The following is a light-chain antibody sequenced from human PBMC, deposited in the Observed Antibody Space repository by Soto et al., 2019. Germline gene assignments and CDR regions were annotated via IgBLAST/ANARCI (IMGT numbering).Light chain of an antibody. CDR2: EDN. V-gene: IGLV6-57*02. Sequence: QSVSESPGKTVTISCTGSSGSIASNYVQWYQQRPGSAPTTVIYEDNQRPSGVPDRFSGSIDSSSNSASLTISGLKTEDEADYYCQSYDSSNRGVVFGGGPKLTVL. CDR3: QSYDSSNRGVV. CDR1: SGSIASNY. J-gene: IGLJ2*01.